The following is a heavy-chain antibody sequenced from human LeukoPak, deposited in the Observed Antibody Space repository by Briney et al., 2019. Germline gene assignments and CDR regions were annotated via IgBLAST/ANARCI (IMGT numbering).Heavy chain of an antibody. CDR1: GGSFSNYY. CDR2: VHYSGST. V-gene: IGHV4-59*01. D-gene: IGHD1-26*01. CDR3: ARGINVGATSF. Sequence: SEKLSLTCTVSGGSFSNYYWSWVRQFPGKGLEWIGCVHYSGSTKHNPSLKSRVTISIDTSKNQFSLKVTSVTAADTAVYFCARGINVGATSFWGQGTLVTVSS. J-gene: IGHJ4*02.